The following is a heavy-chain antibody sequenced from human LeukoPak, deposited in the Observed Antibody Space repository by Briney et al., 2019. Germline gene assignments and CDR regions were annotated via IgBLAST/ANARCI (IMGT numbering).Heavy chain of an antibody. CDR2: ISYDGSNK. D-gene: IGHD3-22*01. CDR3: AKDDDSSGYYGY. V-gene: IGHV3-30*18. J-gene: IGHJ4*02. CDR1: GFTFSSYG. Sequence: GGSLRLSCAASGFTFSSYGMHWVRQAPGRGLEEVAVISYDGSNKYYADSVKGRFTISRDNSKNTLYQQMNRLRAEDTAGYYCAKDDDSSGYYGYWGQGTLVTVSS.